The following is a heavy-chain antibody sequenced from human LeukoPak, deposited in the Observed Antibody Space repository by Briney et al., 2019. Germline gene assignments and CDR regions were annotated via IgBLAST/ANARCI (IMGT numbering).Heavy chain of an antibody. CDR2: INPNSGGT. CDR3: ARYSSSSFVFDY. V-gene: IGHV1-2*02. D-gene: IGHD6-6*01. Sequence: GASVKVSCKASGCTFTGYYMHWVRQAPGQGLEWMGWINPNSGGTNYAQKVQGRVTMTRDTSISTAYMELSRLRSDDTAVYYCARYSSSSFVFDYWGQGTLVTVSS. J-gene: IGHJ4*02. CDR1: GCTFTGYY.